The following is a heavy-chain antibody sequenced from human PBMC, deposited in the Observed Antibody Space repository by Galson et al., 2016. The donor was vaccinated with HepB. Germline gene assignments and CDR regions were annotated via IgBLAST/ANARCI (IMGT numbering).Heavy chain of an antibody. J-gene: IGHJ4*02. CDR3: VRDGARGDY. V-gene: IGHV1-18*04. D-gene: IGHD1-26*01. CDR2: VSPYNGDT. Sequence: SVKVSCKASGYTFTNHEITWVRQAPGQGLEWMGWVSPYNGDTKSVQGFQDRVTLTTDTSTSTAYMELRSLRSNDTAVYFCVRDGARGDYWGQGTLVTV. CDR1: GYTFTNHE.